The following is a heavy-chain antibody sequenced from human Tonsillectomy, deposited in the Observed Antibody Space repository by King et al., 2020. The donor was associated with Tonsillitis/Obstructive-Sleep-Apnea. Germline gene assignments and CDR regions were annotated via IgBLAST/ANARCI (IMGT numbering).Heavy chain of an antibody. V-gene: IGHV3-43*01. Sequence: QLVQSGGVVVQPGGSLRLSCAASGFTFDDYTMHWVRHAPGKGLEWVSLISWDGGSTYYADSVKGRFTISRDNSKNSLYLQMNSLRTEDTALYYCAKDVYSYGSGVLDYFDYWGQGTLVTVSS. CDR3: AKDVYSYGSGVLDYFDY. CDR2: ISWDGGST. CDR1: GFTFDDYT. D-gene: IGHD5-18*01. J-gene: IGHJ4*02.